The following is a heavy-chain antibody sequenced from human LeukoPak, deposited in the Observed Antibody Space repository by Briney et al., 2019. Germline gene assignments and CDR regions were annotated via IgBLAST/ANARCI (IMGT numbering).Heavy chain of an antibody. CDR1: GGSFSGYY. V-gene: IGHV4-34*01. D-gene: IGHD1-7*01. CDR3: ARYWNWNYSY. CDR2: INHSGST. Sequence: PSETLSLTCAVYGGSFSGYYWSWIRQPPGKGLEWIGEINHSGSTNYNPSLKSRVTISVDTSKNQFSLKLSSVTAADTAVYYCARYWNWNYSYWGQGTLVTVSS. J-gene: IGHJ4*02.